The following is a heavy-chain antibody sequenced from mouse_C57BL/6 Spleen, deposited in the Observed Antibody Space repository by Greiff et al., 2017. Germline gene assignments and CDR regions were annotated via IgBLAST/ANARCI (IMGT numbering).Heavy chain of an antibody. CDR2: IDPNSGGT. CDR1: GYTFTSYW. Sequence: QVQLQQPGAELVKPGASVKLSCKASGYTFTSYWMHWVKQRPGRGLEWMGRIDPNSGGTKYNEKFKSKATLTVDKHSSTAYMQLSSLTSEDSAVYYCAREGTTVEFAYWGQGTLVTVSA. D-gene: IGHD1-1*01. CDR3: AREGTTVEFAY. V-gene: IGHV1-72*01. J-gene: IGHJ3*01.